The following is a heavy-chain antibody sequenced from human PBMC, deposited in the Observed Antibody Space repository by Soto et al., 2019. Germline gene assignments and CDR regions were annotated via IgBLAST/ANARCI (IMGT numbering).Heavy chain of an antibody. J-gene: IGHJ6*02. CDR1: GGTFSSYA. D-gene: IGHD4-17*01. V-gene: IGHV1-69*01. CDR2: IIPIFGTA. Sequence: QVQLVQSGAEVKKPGSSVKVSCKASGGTFSSYAISWVRQAPGQGLEWMGGIIPIFGTANYAQKFQGRVTITADESTSTAYMELSSLRSEDTAVYYCARGNYGGHSWVGFYYYYGMDVWGQGTTVTVSS. CDR3: ARGNYGGHSWVGFYYYYGMDV.